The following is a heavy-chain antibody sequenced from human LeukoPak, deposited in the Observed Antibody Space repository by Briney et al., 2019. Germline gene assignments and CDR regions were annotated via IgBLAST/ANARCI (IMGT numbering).Heavy chain of an antibody. D-gene: IGHD6-19*01. J-gene: IGHJ4*02. V-gene: IGHV6-1*01. Sequence: SQTLSLTCAISGDSVSSKNGAWNWVRQSPAIGLKWLGRTYYRAKRYSDYAESVQGRMAINPDTSKDEFSLQLRSVTPEDTAVYYCARDVGTSGWYTSDYWGQGTLVTV. CDR2: TYYRAKRYS. CDR3: ARDVGTSGWYTSDY. CDR1: GDSVSSKNGA.